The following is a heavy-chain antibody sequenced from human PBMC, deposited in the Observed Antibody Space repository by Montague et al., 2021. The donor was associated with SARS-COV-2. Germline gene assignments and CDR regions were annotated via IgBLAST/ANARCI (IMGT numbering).Heavy chain of an antibody. CDR3: AWGVGMDV. J-gene: IGHJ6*02. D-gene: IGHD3-16*01. CDR1: GGSISSYY. V-gene: IGHV4-59*08. Sequence: SETLSLTCTVSGGSISSYYWCWIWKPQGTGPERIGYMNNCGSTNSNYYPNRRVTISIDTSKNQISLTLSSVTAADTDVYYCAWGVGMDVWGQGTTVTVSS. CDR2: MNNCGST.